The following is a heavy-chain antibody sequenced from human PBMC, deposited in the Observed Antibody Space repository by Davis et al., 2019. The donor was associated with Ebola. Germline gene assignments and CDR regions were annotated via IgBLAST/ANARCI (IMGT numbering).Heavy chain of an antibody. CDR2: IKQDGSEK. Sequence: GESLKISCAASGFTFSSYAMSWVRQAPGKGLDWVANIKQDGSEKYYVDSVKGRFTISRDNAKNSLYLQMNSLRAEDTAVYYCACYDSSGYYLDYWGQGTLVTVSS. CDR3: ACYDSSGYYLDY. D-gene: IGHD3-22*01. J-gene: IGHJ4*02. CDR1: GFTFSSYA. V-gene: IGHV3-7*01.